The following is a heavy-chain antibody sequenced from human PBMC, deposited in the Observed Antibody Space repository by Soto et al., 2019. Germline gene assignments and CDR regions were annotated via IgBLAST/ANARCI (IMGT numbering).Heavy chain of an antibody. V-gene: IGHV1-8*01. D-gene: IGHD3-22*01. J-gene: IGHJ4*02. CDR3: ARVAGSDSSGYYSDY. CDR1: GYTYIYYD. CDR2: MNPNSGNT. Sequence: ASVTVSCKASGYTYIYYDINWVRQAPGQGLEWMGWMNPNSGNTGYAQKFQGRVTMTRSTSISTAYMELSSLTSEDTAVYYCARVAGSDSSGYYSDYWGQGTLVTVSS.